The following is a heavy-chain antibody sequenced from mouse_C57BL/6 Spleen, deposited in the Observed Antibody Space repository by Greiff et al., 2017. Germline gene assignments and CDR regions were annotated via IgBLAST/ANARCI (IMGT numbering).Heavy chain of an antibody. J-gene: IGHJ4*01. D-gene: IGHD2-3*01. CDR3: TRENDGYPYAMDY. V-gene: IGHV5-9-1*02. CDR1: GFTFSSYA. Sequence: VQLKESGEGLVKPGGSLKLSCAASGFTFSSYAMSWVRQTPEKRLEWVAYISSGGDYIYYADTVKGRFNISRDNARNTLYLQMSSLKSEDTAMYYCTRENDGYPYAMDYWGQGTSVTVSS. CDR2: ISSGGDYI.